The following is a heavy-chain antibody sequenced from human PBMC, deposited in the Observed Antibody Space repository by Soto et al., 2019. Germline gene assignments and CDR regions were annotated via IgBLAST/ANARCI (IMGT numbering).Heavy chain of an antibody. J-gene: IGHJ5*02. V-gene: IGHV4-61*01. CDR2: VYYSGST. D-gene: IGHD6-13*01. CDR1: GGSVSSGSYY. CDR3: ARAVSLEGYGSSWYVDNSFDP. Sequence: SETLSLTCTVSGGSVSSGSYYWSWIRQPPGKGLEWIGYVYYSGSTNYNPSLKSRVTISVDTSKNQFSLKLSSVTAADTAVYYCARAVSLEGYGSSWYVDNSFDPGGQGTLVTVSS.